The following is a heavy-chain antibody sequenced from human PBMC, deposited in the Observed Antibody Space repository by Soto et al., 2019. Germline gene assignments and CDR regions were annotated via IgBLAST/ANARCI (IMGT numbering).Heavy chain of an antibody. CDR3: ARLHTPFLYFDY. Sequence: PGGSLRLSCAGSGFTVTDNHMTWVRQAPGRGPEWVSTIYYNGNTFHADSVWGRFTISRDTSKNMLYLQMNSLRAEDTAVYYCARLHTPFLYFDYWGQGALVTVSS. D-gene: IGHD2-15*01. V-gene: IGHV3-53*01. CDR1: GFTVTDNH. CDR2: IYYNGNT. J-gene: IGHJ4*02.